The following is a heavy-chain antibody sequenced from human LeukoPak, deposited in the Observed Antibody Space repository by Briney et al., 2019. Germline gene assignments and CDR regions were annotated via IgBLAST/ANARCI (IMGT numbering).Heavy chain of an antibody. CDR2: ISANNGNT. D-gene: IGHD3-22*01. CDR1: GYTFTSYG. V-gene: IGHV1-18*01. CDR3: ARVFYYDTSGHNWFDS. Sequence: ASVKVSFKASGYTFTSYGISWMRQAPGQGLERMGWISANNGNTHYAQKFQGRVTMTTDTSTTTAYMELRRLRSDDTAIYYCARVFYYDTSGHNWFDSWGQGTLVTVSS. J-gene: IGHJ5*01.